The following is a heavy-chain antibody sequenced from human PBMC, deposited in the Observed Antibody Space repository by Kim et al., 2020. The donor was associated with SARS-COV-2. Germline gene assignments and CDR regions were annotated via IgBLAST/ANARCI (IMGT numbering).Heavy chain of an antibody. D-gene: IGHD2-21*02. CDR2: IYYSGST. CDR1: GGSISSYY. Sequence: SETLSLTCTVSGGSISSYYWSWIRQPPGKGLEWIGYIYYSGSTNYNPSLKSRVTISVDTSKNQFSLKLSSVTAADTAVYYCARGLGGTVVTYRTYGLHAFDIWGQGTMVTVSS. J-gene: IGHJ3*02. V-gene: IGHV4-59*13. CDR3: ARGLGGTVVTYRTYGLHAFDI.